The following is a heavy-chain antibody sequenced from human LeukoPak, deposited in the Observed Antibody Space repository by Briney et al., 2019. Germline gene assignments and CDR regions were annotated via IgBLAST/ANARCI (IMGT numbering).Heavy chain of an antibody. J-gene: IGHJ4*02. CDR3: ARDQGSSGWYRY. CDR1: GYTFTGYY. Sequence: ASVKVSRKASGYTFTGYYMHWVRQAPGQGLEWMGWINPNSGGTNYAQKFQGRVTMTRDTSISTAYMELSRLRSDDTAVYYCARDQGSSGWYRYWGQGTLVTVSS. D-gene: IGHD6-19*01. V-gene: IGHV1-2*02. CDR2: INPNSGGT.